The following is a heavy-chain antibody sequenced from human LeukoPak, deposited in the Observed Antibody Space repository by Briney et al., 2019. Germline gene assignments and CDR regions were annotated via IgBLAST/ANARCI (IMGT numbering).Heavy chain of an antibody. CDR2: IYYSGST. CDR1: GGSISSYY. J-gene: IGHJ3*02. D-gene: IGHD1-26*01. V-gene: IGHV4-59*01. Sequence: PSETLSLTCTVSGGSISSYYWSWIRQPPGKGLEWIGYIYYSGSTNYNPSLKSRVTISVDTSKNQFSLKLSSVTAADTAVYYCARKIREDAFDIWGQGTMVTVSS. CDR3: ARKIREDAFDI.